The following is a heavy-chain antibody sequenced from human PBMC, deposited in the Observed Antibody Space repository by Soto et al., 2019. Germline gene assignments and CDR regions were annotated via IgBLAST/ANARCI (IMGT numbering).Heavy chain of an antibody. J-gene: IGHJ4*02. CDR3: ARNHNPVRSYSFGRYYFHY. CDR1: GGSIRSGDYY. V-gene: IGHV4-30-4*01. Sequence: QVQLQESGPGLVKPSQTLSLTCTVSGGSIRSGDYYWSWIRQPPGKGLEWIGYIYYSGSTYYNPSLKSRVTISVDTSKNQFSLSLSSVTAADTAVYYCARNHNPVRSYSFGRYYFHYWGQGTLVTVS. D-gene: IGHD5-18*01. CDR2: IYYSGST.